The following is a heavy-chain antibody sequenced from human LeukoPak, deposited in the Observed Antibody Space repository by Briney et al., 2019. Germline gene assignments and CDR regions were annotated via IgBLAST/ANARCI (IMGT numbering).Heavy chain of an antibody. V-gene: IGHV3-53*01. CDR2: IYSGGST. CDR3: ARDLGYSYGIH. Sequence: PGGSLRLSCAASGFTVSSNYMSWVRQAPGKGLEWVSVIYSGGSTYYADSVKGRFTISRDNSKNTLYLQMNSLRAEDTAVYYCARDLGYSYGIHWGQGTLVTVSS. D-gene: IGHD5-18*01. J-gene: IGHJ4*02. CDR1: GFTVSSNY.